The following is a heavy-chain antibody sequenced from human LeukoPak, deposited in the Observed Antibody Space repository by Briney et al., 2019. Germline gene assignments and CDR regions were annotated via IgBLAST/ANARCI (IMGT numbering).Heavy chain of an antibody. V-gene: IGHV4-39*01. CDR2: IYYSGNT. J-gene: IGHJ4*02. CDR1: GGSISTSNSY. CDR3: ARQTGAGLFILP. D-gene: IGHD3-3*01. Sequence: PSETLSLTCGVSGGSISTSNSYWGWIRRPPGRGLEWVGSIYYSGNTYYNPSLKSRVTISVDTSKNQFSLILTSVTAADTAVYYCARQTGAGLFILPGGQGTLVTVSS.